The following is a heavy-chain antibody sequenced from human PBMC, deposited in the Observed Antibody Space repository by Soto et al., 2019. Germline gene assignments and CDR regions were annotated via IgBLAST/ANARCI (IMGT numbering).Heavy chain of an antibody. CDR3: ASDLTGDYVGFDY. CDR2: IYSSGNS. Sequence: QVQLQESGPGLVKPSQTLSLACSVSGASISRDDYYWSWIRQHPGKGLEWIAYIYSSGNSDYNPSLSSRVAISLDTSKNQFSLRLSSVTAAHTGVYYCASDLTGDYVGFDYWGQGTPATVSS. D-gene: IGHD3-9*01. V-gene: IGHV4-31*03. CDR1: GASISRDDYY. J-gene: IGHJ4*02.